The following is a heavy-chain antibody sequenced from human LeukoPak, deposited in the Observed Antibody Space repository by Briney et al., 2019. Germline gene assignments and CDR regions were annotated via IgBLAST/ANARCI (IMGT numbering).Heavy chain of an antibody. CDR2: ISSSSSYI. D-gene: IGHD3-22*01. Sequence: GGSLRLSCAASGFTFSSYSMNWVRQAPGKGLEWVSSISSSSSYIYYADSVKGRFTISRDNAKNSLYLQMNSLRAEDTAVYYCTTDQRLYYYDSSGYYNWGQGTLVTVSS. V-gene: IGHV3-21*01. CDR3: TTDQRLYYYDSSGYYN. CDR1: GFTFSSYS. J-gene: IGHJ4*02.